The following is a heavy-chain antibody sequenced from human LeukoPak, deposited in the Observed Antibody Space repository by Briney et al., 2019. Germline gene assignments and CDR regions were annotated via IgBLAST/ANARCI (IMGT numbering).Heavy chain of an antibody. Sequence: PSQTLSLTCAVSGGSISSGGYSWSWIRQPPGKGLEWIGYIYHSGSTYYNPSLKSRVTISVDRSKNQFSLKLSSVTAADTAVYYCARLGASSWFPPLSYFDYWGQGTLVTVSS. CDR2: IYHSGST. CDR1: GGSISSGGYS. CDR3: ARLGASSWFPPLSYFDY. V-gene: IGHV4-30-2*01. D-gene: IGHD6-13*01. J-gene: IGHJ4*02.